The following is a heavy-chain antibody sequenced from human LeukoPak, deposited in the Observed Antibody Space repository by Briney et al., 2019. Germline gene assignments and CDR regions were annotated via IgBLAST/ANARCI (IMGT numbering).Heavy chain of an antibody. CDR2: INHSGST. CDR3: ARGLSDSGSYYQSDY. Sequence: SETLSLTCAAYGGSFSGYYWSWIRQPPGKGLEWIGEINHSGSTNYNPSLKSRVTISVDTSKNQFSLKLSSVTAADTAVYYCARGLSDSGSYYQSDYWGQGTLVTVSS. CDR1: GGSFSGYY. J-gene: IGHJ4*02. D-gene: IGHD1-26*01. V-gene: IGHV4-34*01.